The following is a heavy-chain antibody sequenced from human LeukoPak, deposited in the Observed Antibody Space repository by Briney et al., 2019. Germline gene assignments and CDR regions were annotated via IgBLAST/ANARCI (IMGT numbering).Heavy chain of an antibody. J-gene: IGHJ4*02. D-gene: IGHD2-15*01. Sequence: GGSLRLSCAASGFTFSTYPMNWVRQAPGKGPEWVSAITFNGGRTFYADSVKGRFTISRDNSRNTLYLQMDSLRAEDTALYFCAKDPPHSPFEDWGQGTLVTVSS. CDR2: ITFNGGRT. CDR1: GFTFSTYP. V-gene: IGHV3-23*01. CDR3: AKDPPHSPFED.